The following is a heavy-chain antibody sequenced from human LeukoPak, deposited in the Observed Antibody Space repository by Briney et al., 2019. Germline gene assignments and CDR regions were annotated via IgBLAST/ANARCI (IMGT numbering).Heavy chain of an antibody. CDR3: ARVSYYDSSGYFRSPYYYMDV. D-gene: IGHD3-22*01. CDR1: GGSISSYY. J-gene: IGHJ6*03. V-gene: IGHV4-59*08. Sequence: SETLSLTCTVSGGSISSYYWSWIRQPPGKGLEWIGYIYYSGSTYYNPSLKSRVTISVDTSKNQFSLKLSSVTAADTAVYYCARVSYYDSSGYFRSPYYYMDVWGKGTTVTVSS. CDR2: IYYSGST.